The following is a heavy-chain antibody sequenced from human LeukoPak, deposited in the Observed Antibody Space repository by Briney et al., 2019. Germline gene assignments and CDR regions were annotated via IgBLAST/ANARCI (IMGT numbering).Heavy chain of an antibody. CDR2: IDTAGDT. V-gene: IGHV3-13*01. CDR1: GFTFSNYD. Sequence: GGSLRLSCAASGFTFSNYDIHWVRQASGKGLEWVSGIDTAGDTKYPDSVKGRFAISRENAKNSLYLQMSSLRAEDTAVYYCARALVPINYYYYYMDVWGKGTTVTVSS. CDR3: ARALVPINYYYYYMDV. J-gene: IGHJ6*03. D-gene: IGHD2-2*01.